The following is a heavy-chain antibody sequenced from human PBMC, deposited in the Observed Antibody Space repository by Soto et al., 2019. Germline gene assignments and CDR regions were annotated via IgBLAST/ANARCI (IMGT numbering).Heavy chain of an antibody. CDR2: IGAHNGHT. D-gene: IGHD3-22*01. J-gene: IGHJ6*02. CDR1: GYTFTNSG. V-gene: IGHV1-18*01. CDR3: AREDYYDSSGYLPVRYYFGMDV. Sequence: ASVKVSCKASGYTFTNSGISWVRQAPGQGLEWMGWIGAHNGHTKYAQKLQGRFTMTTDTSTSTAYMELRSLKSDDTAVYYCAREDYYDSSGYLPVRYYFGMDVWGQGTKVTSP.